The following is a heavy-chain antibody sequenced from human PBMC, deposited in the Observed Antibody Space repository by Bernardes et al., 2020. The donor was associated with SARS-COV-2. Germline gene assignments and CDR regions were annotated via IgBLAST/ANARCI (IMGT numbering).Heavy chain of an antibody. Sequence: GGSLRLACAASGFTFSDYYMSWIRQAPGKGLEWVSYISSSSSYTNYADSVKGRFTISRDNSNNSLYLQMNSLRAEDTAVYYCARVWGSGSYPDYWGQGTLVTVSS. V-gene: IGHV3-11*06. CDR1: GFTFSDYY. CDR2: ISSSSSYT. J-gene: IGHJ4*02. D-gene: IGHD1-26*01. CDR3: ARVWGSGSYPDY.